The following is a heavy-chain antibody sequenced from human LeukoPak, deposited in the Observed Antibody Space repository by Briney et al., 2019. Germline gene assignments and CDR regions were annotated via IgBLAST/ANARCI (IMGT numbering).Heavy chain of an antibody. CDR2: IYPGDSDT. CDR3: ATQTTAAHDAFDI. D-gene: IGHD4-11*01. J-gene: IGHJ3*02. Sequence: GESLKISCKGSGYSVTSYGIGWVRQMPGKGLEWMGIIYPGDSDTRYSPSFQGQVTISADKSISTAYLQWSSLKASDTAMYYCATQTTAAHDAFDIWGQGRMVTVSS. V-gene: IGHV5-51*01. CDR1: GYSVTSYG.